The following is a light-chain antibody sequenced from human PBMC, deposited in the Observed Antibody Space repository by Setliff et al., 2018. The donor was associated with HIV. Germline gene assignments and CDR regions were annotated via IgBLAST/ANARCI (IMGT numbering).Light chain of an antibody. CDR2: EVN. CDR1: NSDMGTYDL. V-gene: IGLV2-23*02. J-gene: IGLJ1*01. CDR3: SSYTGSDTFDA. Sequence: QSVLTQPASVSGSPGQSITISCTGNNSDMGTYDLVSWYQQHPGKAPKMTIFEVNRRPSGVSNRFSGSKSGNTASLTISGLQAEDEANYFCSSYTGSDTFDAFGTGTRSPS.